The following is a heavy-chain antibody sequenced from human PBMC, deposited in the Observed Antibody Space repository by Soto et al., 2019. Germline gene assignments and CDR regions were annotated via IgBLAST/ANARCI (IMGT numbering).Heavy chain of an antibody. CDR3: AREKSSPGDYGY. CDR2: INHSGST. CDR1: GGSFSGYY. D-gene: IGHD4-17*01. Sequence: PSETLSLTCAVYGGSFSGYYWSWIRQPPGKGLEWIGEINHSGSTNYNPSLKSRVTISVDTSKNQFSLKLSSVTAADTAVYYCAREKSSPGDYGYWGQGTLVTVSS. V-gene: IGHV4-34*01. J-gene: IGHJ4*02.